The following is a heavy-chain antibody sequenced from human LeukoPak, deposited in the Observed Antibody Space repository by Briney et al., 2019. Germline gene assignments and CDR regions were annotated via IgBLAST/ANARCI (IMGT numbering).Heavy chain of an antibody. J-gene: IGHJ4*02. CDR2: ISGSGGST. CDR1: GFTVSTNY. V-gene: IGHV3-23*01. D-gene: IGHD5-18*01. CDR3: AKNREWIQLWFDY. Sequence: GGSLRLSCAVAGFTVSTNYMSWVRQAPGKGLEWVSGISGSGGSTYYADSVKGRFTISRDNSKNTLYLQMNSLRAEDTAVYYCAKNREWIQLWFDYWGQGTLVTVSS.